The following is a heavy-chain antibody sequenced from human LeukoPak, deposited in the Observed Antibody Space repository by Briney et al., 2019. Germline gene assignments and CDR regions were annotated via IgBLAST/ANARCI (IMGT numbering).Heavy chain of an antibody. J-gene: IGHJ5*02. CDR3: AKATLGSSWSRNWFDP. CDR2: ISWNSGST. D-gene: IGHD6-13*01. V-gene: IGHV3-9*01. Sequence: GGSLRLSCAASGFTFDDYAMHWVRQAPGKGLEWVSGISWNSGSTGYADSVKGRFTISRDNAKNSLYLQMNSLRAEDTALYYCAKATLGSSWSRNWFDPWGQGTLVTVSS. CDR1: GFTFDDYA.